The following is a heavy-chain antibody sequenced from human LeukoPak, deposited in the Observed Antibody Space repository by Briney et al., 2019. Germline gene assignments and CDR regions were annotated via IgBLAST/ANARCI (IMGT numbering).Heavy chain of an antibody. CDR1: GFTFSDYY. CDR3: ATHYDFWSGYDDAFDI. D-gene: IGHD3-3*01. Sequence: GGSLRLSCTASGFTFSDYYMSWIRQAPGKGLEWVSYISSSGSTIYYADSVKGRFTISRDNAKNSLYLQMNSLRAEDTAVYYCATHYDFWSGYDDAFDIWGQGTMVTVSS. CDR2: ISSSGSTI. J-gene: IGHJ3*02. V-gene: IGHV3-11*04.